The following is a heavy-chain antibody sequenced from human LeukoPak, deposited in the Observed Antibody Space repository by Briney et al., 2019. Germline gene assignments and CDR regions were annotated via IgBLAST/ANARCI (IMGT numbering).Heavy chain of an antibody. D-gene: IGHD5-12*01. Sequence: GGSLRLSCEGSGLTFSNYWMNWVRQAPGKGLEWVGKINQDGSQKTYANSVEGRFTMSRDNAKNSLYLQMNNLKTEDTGVYYCARYSAYNLDNWGQGTLVTVSS. CDR2: INQDGSQK. J-gene: IGHJ4*02. CDR3: ARYSAYNLDN. V-gene: IGHV3-7*01. CDR1: GLTFSNYW.